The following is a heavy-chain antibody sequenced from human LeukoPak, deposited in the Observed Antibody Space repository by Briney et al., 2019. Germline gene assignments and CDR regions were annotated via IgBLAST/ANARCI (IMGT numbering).Heavy chain of an antibody. J-gene: IGHJ4*02. CDR1: GFTFSSYW. D-gene: IGHD2-21*01. CDR2: IKQDGSEK. Sequence: GGSLRLSCAASGFTFSSYWMSWVRQAPGKGLEWVANIKQDGSEKYYVDSVKGRFTISRDNAKNSLYLQMNSLRAEDTAVYYCARGSGETLPGAFDYWGQGTLVTVSS. CDR3: ARGSGETLPGAFDY. V-gene: IGHV3-7*01.